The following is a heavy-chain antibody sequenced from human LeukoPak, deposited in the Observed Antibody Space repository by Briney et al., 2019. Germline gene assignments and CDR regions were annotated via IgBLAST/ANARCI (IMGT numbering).Heavy chain of an antibody. D-gene: IGHD6-13*01. Sequence: PGGSLRLSCAASGFTFSSYSMNWVRQAPGKGLEWVSSISSSSSYIYYADSVKGRFTISRDNAKNSLYLQMNSLRAEDTAVYYCARVEAAAGSEGPWGQGTLVTVSS. CDR1: GFTFSSYS. CDR3: ARVEAAAGSEGP. CDR2: ISSSSSYI. J-gene: IGHJ5*02. V-gene: IGHV3-21*01.